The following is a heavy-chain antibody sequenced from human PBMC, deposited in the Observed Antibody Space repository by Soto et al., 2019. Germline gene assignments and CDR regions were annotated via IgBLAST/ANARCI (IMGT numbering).Heavy chain of an antibody. D-gene: IGHD6-6*01. V-gene: IGHV1-2*04. Sequence: ASVKVSCKASGYTFTGYYMHCVRQAPGQGLEWMGWINPNSGGTNYAQKFQGWVTMTRDTSISTAYMELSRLRSDDTAVYYCAREQLVLGWYYYGMDVWGQGTTVTVSS. CDR3: AREQLVLGWYYYGMDV. J-gene: IGHJ6*02. CDR2: INPNSGGT. CDR1: GYTFTGYY.